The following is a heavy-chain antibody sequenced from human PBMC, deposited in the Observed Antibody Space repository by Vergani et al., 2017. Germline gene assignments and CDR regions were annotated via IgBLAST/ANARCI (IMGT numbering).Heavy chain of an antibody. CDR3: ARDCPGGGGDCSAGWYFDL. CDR1: GFTFTTYW. V-gene: IGHV3-7*03. Sequence: EVQLVESGGGLVQPGGSLRLSCATSGFTFTTYWMTWVRQAPGKGLEWVANIKQDGSEKNYVDSVKGRFTISRDNAKKSLYLQMSSLRAEDTAVYYCARDCPGGGGDCSAGWYFDLWGRGTLVTVSS. D-gene: IGHD2-21*02. J-gene: IGHJ2*01. CDR2: IKQDGSEK.